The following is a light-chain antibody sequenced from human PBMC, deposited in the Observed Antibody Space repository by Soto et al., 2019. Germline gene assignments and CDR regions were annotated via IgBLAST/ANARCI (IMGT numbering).Light chain of an antibody. J-gene: IGKJ4*02. Sequence: ITYRASQDISIFLNWYQQKPGKAPTLLIYSASSLQSGVPSRFSGSGSGTDITLTFSNLQTEDFPTYSCKHGASPTRAFGGGTKVDIK. CDR2: SAS. CDR1: QDISIF. CDR3: KHGASPTRA. V-gene: IGKV1-39*01.